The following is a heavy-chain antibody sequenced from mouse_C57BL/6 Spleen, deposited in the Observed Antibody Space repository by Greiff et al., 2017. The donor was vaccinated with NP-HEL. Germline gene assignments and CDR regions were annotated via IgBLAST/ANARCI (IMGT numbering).Heavy chain of an antibody. CDR2: IHPNSGRT. J-gene: IGHJ3*01. V-gene: IGHV1-64*01. D-gene: IGHD1-1*01. CDR3: ARWYYGGAWFAY. CDR1: GYTFTSYW. Sequence: VQLQQPGAELVKPGASVKLSCKASGYTFTSYWMHWVKQRPGQGLEWIGMIHPNSGRTNYNEKFKSKATLTVDKSSSTAYMQLSSLTSEDSAVYYCARWYYGGAWFAYWGQGTLVTVSA.